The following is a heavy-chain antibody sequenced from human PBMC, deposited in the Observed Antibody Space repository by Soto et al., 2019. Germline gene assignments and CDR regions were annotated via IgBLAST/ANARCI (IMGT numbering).Heavy chain of an antibody. V-gene: IGHV4-34*01. Sequence: QVQLQQWGAGLLKPSETLSLTCAVYVGSFSGYYWSWIRQPPGKGLESIGEINHSGSTNYNPSLKSRVTISVDTSKNQFSRQLSSVTAADTAVYYCAREPYDYSWGSYRPYYFDYWGQGTLVTVSS. D-gene: IGHD3-16*02. J-gene: IGHJ4*02. CDR2: INHSGST. CDR3: AREPYDYSWGSYRPYYFDY. CDR1: VGSFSGYY.